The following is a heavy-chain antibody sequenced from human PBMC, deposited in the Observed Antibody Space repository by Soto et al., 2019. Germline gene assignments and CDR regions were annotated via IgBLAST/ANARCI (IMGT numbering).Heavy chain of an antibody. CDR2: IYYSGST. CDR1: GGSISSYY. Sequence: SETLSLTCTVSGGSISSYYWSWIRQPPGKGLEWIGYIYYSGSTNYNPSLKSRVTISVDTSKNQFSLKLSSVTAADTAVYYCARLPSYSGYDFYYYYYMDVWGKGTTVTVSS. D-gene: IGHD5-12*01. CDR3: ARLPSYSGYDFYYYYYMDV. V-gene: IGHV4-59*08. J-gene: IGHJ6*03.